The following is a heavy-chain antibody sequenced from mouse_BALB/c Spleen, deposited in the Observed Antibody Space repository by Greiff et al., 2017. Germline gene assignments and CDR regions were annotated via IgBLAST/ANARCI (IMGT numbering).Heavy chain of an antibody. CDR2: IYPGDGDT. D-gene: IGHD1-1*01. CDR3: AREGITTLDY. V-gene: IGHV1-82*01. Sequence: QVQLQQSGPELVKPGASVKISCKASGYAFSSSWMNWVKQRPGQGLEWIGRIYPGDGDTNYNGKFKGKATLTADKSSSTAYMQLSSLTSVDSAVYFCAREGITTLDYWGQGTTLTVSS. CDR1: GYAFSSSW. J-gene: IGHJ2*01.